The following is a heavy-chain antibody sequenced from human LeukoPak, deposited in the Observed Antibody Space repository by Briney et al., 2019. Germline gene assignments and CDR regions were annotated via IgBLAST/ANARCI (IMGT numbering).Heavy chain of an antibody. Sequence: GGSLRLSCAASGFTFNNYWMHWVRQAPGMGLVWVSSIRFDGGDTAYADSAKGRFTISRDNAKNTMFLQMNNLRAEDTAVYYCAQEIDGFDVWGQGTLVTVCS. CDR1: GFTFNNYW. V-gene: IGHV3-74*01. J-gene: IGHJ3*01. CDR3: AQEIDGFDV. CDR2: IRFDGGDT.